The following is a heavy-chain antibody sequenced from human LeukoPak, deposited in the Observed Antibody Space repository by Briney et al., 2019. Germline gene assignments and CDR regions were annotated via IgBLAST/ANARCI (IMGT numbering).Heavy chain of an antibody. CDR3: GRVRTGNTGSPEYFED. D-gene: IGHD5-12*01. CDR1: GGSISSSDYS. V-gene: IGHV4-61*08. J-gene: IGHJ1*01. Sequence: SETLSLTCAVSGGSISSSDYSWSWIRHPPGKGLEWVGYLFYSGNTNSNPSLKSRVTISADTSKNQFSLRLNSVTAADTAVYFCGRVRTGNTGSPEYFEDWGQGTLVTVSS. CDR2: LFYSGNT.